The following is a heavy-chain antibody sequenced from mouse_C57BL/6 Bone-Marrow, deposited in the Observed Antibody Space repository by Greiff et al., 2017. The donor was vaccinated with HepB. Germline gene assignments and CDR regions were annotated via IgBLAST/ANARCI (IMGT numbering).Heavy chain of an antibody. Sequence: QVQLQQPGAELVKPGASVKLSCKASGYTFTSYWMHWVKQRPGQGLEWIGMIHPNSGSTNYNEKFKSKATLTVDKSSSTAYMQISSRTSEDSAVYYCARSRAYYYGSSYLYWGQGTTLTVSS. J-gene: IGHJ2*01. V-gene: IGHV1-64*01. CDR2: IHPNSGST. CDR3: ARSRAYYYGSSYLY. D-gene: IGHD1-1*01. CDR1: GYTFTSYW.